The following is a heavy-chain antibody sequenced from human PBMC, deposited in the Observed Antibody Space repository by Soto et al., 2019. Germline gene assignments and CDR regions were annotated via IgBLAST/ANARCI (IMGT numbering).Heavy chain of an antibody. CDR1: GYTFTSYA. CDR2: INAGNGNT. J-gene: IGHJ3*02. CDR3: ASPYSSSPDHDAFDI. Sequence: QVQLVQSGAEVKKPGASVKVSCKASGYTFTSYAMHWVRQAPGQRLEWMGWINAGNGNTKYSQKFQGRVTITRDTSASTAYMELSSLRSEDTAVYYCASPYSSSPDHDAFDIWGQGTMVTVSS. D-gene: IGHD6-6*01. V-gene: IGHV1-3*01.